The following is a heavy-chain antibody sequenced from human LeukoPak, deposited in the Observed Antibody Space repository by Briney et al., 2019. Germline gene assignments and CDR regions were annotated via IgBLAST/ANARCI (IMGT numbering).Heavy chain of an antibody. D-gene: IGHD3-10*01. J-gene: IGHJ4*02. CDR2: INSDGSST. V-gene: IGHV3-74*01. Sequence: INSDGSSTSYADSVKGRFTISRDNAKNTLYLQMNSLRAEDTAVYYCARDLYYYGSGSYDYWGQGTLVTVSS. CDR3: ARDLYYYGSGSYDY.